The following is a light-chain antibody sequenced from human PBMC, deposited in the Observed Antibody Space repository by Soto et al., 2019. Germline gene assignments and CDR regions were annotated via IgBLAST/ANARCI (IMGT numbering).Light chain of an antibody. V-gene: IGKV1-5*03. CDR2: KAS. J-gene: IGKJ1*01. Sequence: DIQMTQSPYTLSASVGDRVTITCRASQSISSWLAWYQQKPGKAPKLLIYKASSLESGVPSRFSGSGSGTEFTLTISSLQPDDFATYYCQQYNSYSRTFRQGTKVEIK. CDR1: QSISSW. CDR3: QQYNSYSRT.